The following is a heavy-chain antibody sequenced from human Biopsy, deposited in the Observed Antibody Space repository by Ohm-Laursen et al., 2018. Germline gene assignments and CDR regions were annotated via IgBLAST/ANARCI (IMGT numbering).Heavy chain of an antibody. V-gene: IGHV3-23*01. D-gene: IGHD2-21*01. CDR1: GFIFDDYA. CDR3: VKAYSAIYWFDP. J-gene: IGHJ5*02. CDR2: ISGSGAST. Sequence: SLRLSCAAPGFIFDDYAMHWVRQAPGKGLEWVSGISGSGASTYYADSVKGRFTISRDNSKNTLFLQMDSLRADDTAVYYCVKAYSAIYWFDPWGQGTLVTVSS.